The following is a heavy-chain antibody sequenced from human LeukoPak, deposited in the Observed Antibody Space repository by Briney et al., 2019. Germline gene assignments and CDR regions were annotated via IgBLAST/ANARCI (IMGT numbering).Heavy chain of an antibody. CDR2: ISSSSSTI. D-gene: IGHD6-13*01. CDR1: GFTFSSYS. CDR3: ARVKSLGIAAATVGY. Sequence: PGGSLRLSCAASGFTFSSYSMNWVRQAPGKGLEWVSYISSSSSTIYYADSVKGRFTISRDNAKNSLYLQMNSLRAEDTAVYYCARVKSLGIAAATVGYWGQGTLVTVSS. V-gene: IGHV3-48*04. J-gene: IGHJ4*02.